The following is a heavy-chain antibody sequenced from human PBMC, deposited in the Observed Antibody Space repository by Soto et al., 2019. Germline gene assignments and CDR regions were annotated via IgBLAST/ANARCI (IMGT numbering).Heavy chain of an antibody. V-gene: IGHV3-33*08. CDR2: IWYDGSNK. J-gene: IGHJ4*02. Sequence: GGSLRLSCAASGFTFSSYGMHWVRQATGKGLEWVAVIWYDGSNKYYADSVKGRFTISRDNSKNTLYLQMNSLRAEDTAVYYCARDRDTYYYDSSGYYPFHYWGQGTLVTVPS. D-gene: IGHD3-22*01. CDR1: GFTFSSYG. CDR3: ARDRDTYYYDSSGYYPFHY.